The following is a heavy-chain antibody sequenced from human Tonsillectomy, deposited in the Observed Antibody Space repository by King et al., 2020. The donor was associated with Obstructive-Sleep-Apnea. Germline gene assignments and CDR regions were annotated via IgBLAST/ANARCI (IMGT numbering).Heavy chain of an antibody. J-gene: IGHJ4*02. Sequence: ESGGGVVQPGGSLRLSCAASGFSFSSYGMHWVRQAPGKGLEWVAFIRYDGSNKYYADSGKGRFTISRDTSKKTLYLKMNSLRAEDTAVFYCAKATAAAGTFADYWGQGTLVTVSS. CDR2: IRYDGSNK. D-gene: IGHD6-13*01. CDR3: AKATAAAGTFADY. V-gene: IGHV3-30*02. CDR1: GFSFSSYG.